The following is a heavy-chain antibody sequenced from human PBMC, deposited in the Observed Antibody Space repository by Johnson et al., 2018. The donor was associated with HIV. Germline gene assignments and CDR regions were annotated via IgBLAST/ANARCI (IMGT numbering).Heavy chain of an antibody. D-gene: IGHD3-10*01. CDR1: GFIFSSYD. CDR3: ARATTYYFGSGSPLFAFDI. J-gene: IGHJ3*02. CDR2: IDTAGDT. Sequence: VLLVESGGGLVQPGGSLRLSCAASGFIFSSYDLHWVRQSTGKGLEWVSAIDTAGDTYYPGSVKGRFTISRENAKNSFYLQMNSLRAGDTAVYYCARATTYYFGSGSPLFAFDIWGQGTMVTVSS. V-gene: IGHV3-13*01.